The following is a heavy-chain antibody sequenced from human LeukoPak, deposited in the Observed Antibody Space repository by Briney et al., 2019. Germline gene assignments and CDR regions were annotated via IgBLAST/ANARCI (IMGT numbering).Heavy chain of an antibody. CDR3: AKDSAKKYDDY. V-gene: IGHV3-23*01. CDR2: ISNSDGKT. CDR1: GFTFSSYE. D-gene: IGHD2/OR15-2a*01. Sequence: PGGSLRLSCAASGFTFSSYEMNWVRQAPGKGLEWVSTISNSDGKTYYADSVKGRFTISRDNSKNTLYVQMNSLTAEDTAVYYCAKDSAKKYDDYWGQGTLVTVSS. J-gene: IGHJ4*02.